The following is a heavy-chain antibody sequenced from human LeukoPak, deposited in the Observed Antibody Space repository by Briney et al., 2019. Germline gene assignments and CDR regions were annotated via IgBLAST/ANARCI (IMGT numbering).Heavy chain of an antibody. D-gene: IGHD1-26*01. Sequence: PGGSLRLSCAASGFTLSNYWIHWVRQAPGKGLVWVSRINTDGSSTNYADSVRGRFTVSRDNDKNTLYLQMNSLRVEDTAVYYCARVIGWDEPFDLWGHGTLVTVSS. CDR3: ARVIGWDEPFDL. J-gene: IGHJ3*01. CDR2: INTDGSST. V-gene: IGHV3-74*01. CDR1: GFTLSNYW.